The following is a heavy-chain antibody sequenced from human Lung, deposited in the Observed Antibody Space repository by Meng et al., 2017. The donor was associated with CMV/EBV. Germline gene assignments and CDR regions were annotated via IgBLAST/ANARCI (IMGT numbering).Heavy chain of an antibody. J-gene: IGHJ4*02. Sequence: GESLKISCAASGFTFSSYEMHWVRQAPGKGLEWVSYISDSGSPIYHADSVKGRFTISRDNAKNSLYLQMNSLRAEETAVYYCFARPIDYWGQGTLVTVSS. CDR3: FARPIDY. CDR1: GFTFSSYE. V-gene: IGHV3-48*03. D-gene: IGHD6-6*01. CDR2: ISDSGSPI.